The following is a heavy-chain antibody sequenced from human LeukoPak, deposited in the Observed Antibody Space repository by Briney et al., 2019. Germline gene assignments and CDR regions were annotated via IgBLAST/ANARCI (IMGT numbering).Heavy chain of an antibody. Sequence: GGSLRLSCAASGFTFNNYAMTWVRQAPGKGLEWVSSISASGGNTYYSDYVKGRFTISRDNSKNTLYLQMNSLRVEDTAVYYCAKDWPSEWQQLPDYDAVDIWGQGRMVTVSS. CDR1: GFTFNNYA. D-gene: IGHD6-13*01. V-gene: IGHV3-23*01. J-gene: IGHJ3*02. CDR2: ISASGGNT. CDR3: AKDWPSEWQQLPDYDAVDI.